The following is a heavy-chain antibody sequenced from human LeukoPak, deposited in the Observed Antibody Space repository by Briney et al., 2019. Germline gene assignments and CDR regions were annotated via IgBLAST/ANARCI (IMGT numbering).Heavy chain of an antibody. CDR1: GGSISSGGYS. V-gene: IGHV4-30-2*01. Sequence: SETLSLTCAVSGGSISSGGYSWSWIRQPPGKGLEWIGYIYHSGSTYYNPSLKSRVTISVDTSKNQFSLKLSSVTAADTAVYYCARGYSSAGRWVYWGQGTLVTVSS. D-gene: IGHD6-25*01. J-gene: IGHJ4*02. CDR3: ARGYSSAGRWVY. CDR2: IYHSGST.